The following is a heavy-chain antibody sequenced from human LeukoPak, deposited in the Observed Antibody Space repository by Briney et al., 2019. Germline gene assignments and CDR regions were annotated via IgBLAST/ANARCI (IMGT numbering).Heavy chain of an antibody. D-gene: IGHD1-14*01. V-gene: IGHV3-21*04. CDR1: GFTFSSYE. CDR2: ISRSDSYI. CDR3: ARGTLIYYYYMDV. J-gene: IGHJ6*03. Sequence: GGSLRLSCAASGFTFSSYEMNWVRQAPGKGLEWVSSISRSDSYIYYADSVKGRFTISRDNAKNSLYLQMNSLRAEDTASYYCARGTLIYYYYMDVWGKGTTVTVSS.